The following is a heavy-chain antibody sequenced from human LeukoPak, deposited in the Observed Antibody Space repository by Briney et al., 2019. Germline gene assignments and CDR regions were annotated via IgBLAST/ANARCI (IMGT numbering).Heavy chain of an antibody. V-gene: IGHV4-39*01. D-gene: IGHD3-22*01. CDR3: ARGYDY. J-gene: IGHJ4*02. CDR1: GGSIIGSTSY. CDR2: INYSGST. Sequence: PSETLSLTCTVSGGSIIGSTSYWVWIRQPPGKGLDWIGIINYSGSTYYNPSLKSRVTISVYTSKNQFSLKLNSVTASDTAVYYCARGYDYWGQGTLVTVSS.